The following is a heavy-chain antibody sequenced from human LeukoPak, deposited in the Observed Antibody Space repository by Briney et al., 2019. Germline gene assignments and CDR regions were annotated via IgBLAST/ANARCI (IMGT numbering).Heavy chain of an antibody. J-gene: IGHJ4*02. CDR3: ARLSGSNPLDY. CDR1: GFTFSTYS. V-gene: IGHV3-48*02. D-gene: IGHD1-26*01. Sequence: PGGSLRLSCAASGFTFSTYSMNWVRQPPGKGLEWVSYISSSSTIYYADSVKGRFTISRDNAKNSLYPQMNSLRDEDTAVYYCARLSGSNPLDYWGQGTLVTVSS. CDR2: ISSSSTI.